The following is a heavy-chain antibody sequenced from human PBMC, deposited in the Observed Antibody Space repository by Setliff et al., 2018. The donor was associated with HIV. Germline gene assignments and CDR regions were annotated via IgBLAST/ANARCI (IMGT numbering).Heavy chain of an antibody. J-gene: IGHJ4*02. CDR1: GGIFINSA. CDR2: ISGLTGEV. Sequence: ASVKVSCKASGGIFINSAFTWVRQAPGQGLEWLGWISGLTGEVRLAKEFQGRVTLTTSAYTAYMELKSLRSEDRGVYYCARGGLGFLDWCLPDSWGQGTLVTVSS. V-gene: IGHV1-18*01. D-gene: IGHD2-21*02. CDR3: ARGGLGFLDWCLPDS.